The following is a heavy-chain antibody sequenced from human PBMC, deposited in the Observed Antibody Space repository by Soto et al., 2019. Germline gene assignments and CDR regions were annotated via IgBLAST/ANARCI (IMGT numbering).Heavy chain of an antibody. CDR2: IYYSGST. V-gene: IGHV4-39*01. CDR3: ARLNSSGWYRWGYFDY. J-gene: IGHJ4*02. Sequence: SETLSLTCTVSGGSISSSSYYWGWIRQPPGKGLEWIGSIYYSGSTYYNPSLKSRVTISVDTSKNQFSLKLSSVTAADTAVYYCARLNSSGWYRWGYFDYWGQGTLVTVSS. D-gene: IGHD6-19*01. CDR1: GGSISSSSYY.